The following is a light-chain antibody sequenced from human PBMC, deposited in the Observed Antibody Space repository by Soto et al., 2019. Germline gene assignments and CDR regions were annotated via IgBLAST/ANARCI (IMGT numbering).Light chain of an antibody. V-gene: IGLV1-44*01. CDR3: AAWDDSLNGRV. J-gene: IGLJ3*02. CDR2: SNN. Sequence: QSVLTQPPSASGTPGQRVTISCSGSSSNIGSNTVNWYQQLPGRAPKLLIYSNNQRPSGVPDRFSGSKSGTSASLVISGLQSEDEADYYCAAWDDSLNGRVFGGGTKLTVL. CDR1: SSNIGSNT.